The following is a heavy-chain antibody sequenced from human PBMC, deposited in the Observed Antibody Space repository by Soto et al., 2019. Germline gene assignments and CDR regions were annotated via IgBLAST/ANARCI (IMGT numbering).Heavy chain of an antibody. V-gene: IGHV1-18*01. D-gene: IGHD3-10*01. Sequence: QVQLVQSGAEVKKPGASVKVSCKASGYTFTSYGISWVRQAPGQGLEWMGWISAYNGNTNYAQKLQGRVTMTTDTSTSTAYMELRSLRSDDTAVYYCARDGDYYGSGSYEPYLNWFDPWGQGTLVTVSS. CDR1: GYTFTSYG. CDR3: ARDGDYYGSGSYEPYLNWFDP. J-gene: IGHJ5*02. CDR2: ISAYNGNT.